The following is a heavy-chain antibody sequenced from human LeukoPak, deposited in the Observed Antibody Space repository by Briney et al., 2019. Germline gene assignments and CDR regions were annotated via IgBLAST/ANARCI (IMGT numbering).Heavy chain of an antibody. CDR1: GDSIRSYY. J-gene: IGHJ3*01. D-gene: IGHD3-16*01. CDR2: IHYSGST. Sequence: TSETLSLTCTVSGDSIRSYYWSWIRQPPGKGLEWIGNIHYSGSTKYNPSLKSRLTISVDTSKNQFSLKVSSLTAADTAVYYCARLGALHDAFDVWGQATLVTVSS. V-gene: IGHV4-59*12. CDR3: ARLGALHDAFDV.